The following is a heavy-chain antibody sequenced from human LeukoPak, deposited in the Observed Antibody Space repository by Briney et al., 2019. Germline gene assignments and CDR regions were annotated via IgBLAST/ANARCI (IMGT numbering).Heavy chain of an antibody. D-gene: IGHD3-22*01. CDR1: GGSISSGDYY. Sequence: PSETLSLTCTVSGGSISSGDYYWSWIRQSPGKGLEWIGYIYYSGSTYYNPSLKSRVTISVDTSKNQFSLKLSSVTAADTAVYYCASRYYDSSGYSRLDAFDIWGQGTMVTVSS. CDR3: ASRYYDSSGYSRLDAFDI. V-gene: IGHV4-30-4*01. CDR2: IYYSGST. J-gene: IGHJ3*02.